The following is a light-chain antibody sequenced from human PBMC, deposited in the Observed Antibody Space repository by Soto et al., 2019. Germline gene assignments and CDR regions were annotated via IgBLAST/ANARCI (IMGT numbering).Light chain of an antibody. J-gene: IGLJ1*01. V-gene: IGLV2-14*01. CDR1: SSDVGGYNY. CDR3: SACTRISTYV. CDR2: DVS. Sequence: QSVLTQPASVSGSPGQSITISCTGTSSDVGGYNYVSWYQQHPGKAPKLMIYDVSNRPSGVSNRFSGSKSGNTASLTISGLQAGDGADYYCSACTRISTYVLGTRTKGT.